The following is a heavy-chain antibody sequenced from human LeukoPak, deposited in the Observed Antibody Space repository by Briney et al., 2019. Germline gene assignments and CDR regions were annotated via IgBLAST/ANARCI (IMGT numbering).Heavy chain of an antibody. Sequence: QPGGSLRLSCAASGFTFRSYWMHWVRQAPGKGLVWVSHINSDGSSTTYADSVKGRFTISRDNAKNTLYLQMNTLRVEDTAVYYCARADYDYVWGSYDYWGQGTLVTVFS. CDR3: ARADYDYVWGSYDY. V-gene: IGHV3-74*01. D-gene: IGHD3-16*01. CDR1: GFTFRSYW. J-gene: IGHJ4*02. CDR2: INSDGSST.